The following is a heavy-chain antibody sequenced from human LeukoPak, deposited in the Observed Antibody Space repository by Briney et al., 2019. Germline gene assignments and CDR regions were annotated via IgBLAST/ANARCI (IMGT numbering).Heavy chain of an antibody. V-gene: IGHV3-33*08. D-gene: IGHD6-13*01. CDR1: GFTFSSYD. J-gene: IGHJ4*02. CDR3: ARDSLDTQPRQTAGDIFDY. Sequence: GRSLRLSCAASGFTFSSYDMHWVRQAPGKGLEWVAVIWFDGGNGYYADPVKGRFTISRDNSKNTLYLQLNSLGAEDTAVYYCARDSLDTQPRQTAGDIFDYWGQGTLVTVSS. CDR2: IWFDGGNG.